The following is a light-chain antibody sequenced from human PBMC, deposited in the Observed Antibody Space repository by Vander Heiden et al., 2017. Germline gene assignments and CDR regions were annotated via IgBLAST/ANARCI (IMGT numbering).Light chain of an antibody. V-gene: IGKV1-16*02. J-gene: IGKJ4*01. CDR1: QGINNF. CDR2: DTS. Sequence: DIQMTQSPSSLSASVGDRVITTCRASQGINNFLGWFQQRPGKAPKSLIYDTSNLHSGVPSNFSGSGSGTDFTLTINILQPEDFATYYCQQYNSYPLTFGGGTMVEIK. CDR3: QQYNSYPLT.